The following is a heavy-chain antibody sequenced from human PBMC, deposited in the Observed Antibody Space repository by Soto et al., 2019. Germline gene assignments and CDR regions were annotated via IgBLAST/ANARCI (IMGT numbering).Heavy chain of an antibody. Sequence: GESLKLSGTGSGCSFTRQWVGWVRQMPGKGLEWMGIIYPGDSDTRYSPSFQGQVTISADKSISTAYLQWSSLKASDTAMYYCARLQSNWFDPWGQGTLVTVSS. V-gene: IGHV5-51*01. D-gene: IGHD1-1*01. J-gene: IGHJ5*02. CDR3: ARLQSNWFDP. CDR1: GCSFTRQW. CDR2: IYPGDSDT.